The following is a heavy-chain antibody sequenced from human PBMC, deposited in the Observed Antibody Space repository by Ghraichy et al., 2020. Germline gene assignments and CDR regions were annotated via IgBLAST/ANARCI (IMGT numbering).Heavy chain of an antibody. CDR3: TTDPIRPAFKNYYYYYYMDV. CDR2: IKSKNDGGTT. D-gene: IGHD2-2*01. V-gene: IGHV3-15*01. J-gene: IGHJ6*03. CDR1: GFTFSNAW. Sequence: GGSLRLSCTGSGFTFSNAWMSWVRQASGKGLEWVGRIKSKNDGGTTDYAAPVKDRFTISRDDSQNMVYLQMNSLEAEDTAVYYCTTDPIRPAFKNYYYYYYMDVWGKGTTVIVSS.